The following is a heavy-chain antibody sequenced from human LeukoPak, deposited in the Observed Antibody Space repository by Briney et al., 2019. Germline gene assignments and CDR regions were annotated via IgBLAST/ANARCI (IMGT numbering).Heavy chain of an antibody. CDR2: IYSGGST. V-gene: IGHV3-66*02. J-gene: IGHJ4*02. CDR1: GFTVSSNY. CDR3: ASKGPQYSSSWYYFDY. D-gene: IGHD6-13*01. Sequence: QPGGSLRLSCAASGFTVSSNYMSWVRHAPGKGLEWVSIIYSGGSTYYADSVKGRFTISRDNSKNTLYLQMNSLRAEDTAVYYCASKGPQYSSSWYYFDYWGQGTLVTVSS.